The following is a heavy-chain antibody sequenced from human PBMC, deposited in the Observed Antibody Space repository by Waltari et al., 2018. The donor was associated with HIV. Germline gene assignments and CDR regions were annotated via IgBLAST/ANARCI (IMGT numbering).Heavy chain of an antibody. J-gene: IGHJ5*02. V-gene: IGHV3-21*02. Sequence: VPLADPGGGLVQPGPFLGLFCAGYGFPFRAYSISWVRQSPGRVLEWVSSISSSSCFIYYANSVKGRFTISKDNAQNSMYLQMNNLRADDSAMYYCARDSRGTGWAHNRFDPWGQGTLVTVSS. CDR2: ISSSSCFI. CDR1: GFPFRAYS. D-gene: IGHD6-25*01. CDR3: ARDSRGTGWAHNRFDP.